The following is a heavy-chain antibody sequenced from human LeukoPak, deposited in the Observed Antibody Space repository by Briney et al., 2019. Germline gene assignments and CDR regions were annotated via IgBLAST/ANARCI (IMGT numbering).Heavy chain of an antibody. CDR3: ARSHDYGDLQSFDY. CDR1: GFTFSDYY. V-gene: IGHV3-11*04. CDR2: ITSSSSTM. J-gene: IGHJ4*02. Sequence: GGSLRLSCAASGFTFSDYYMSWTRQAPGKGLEWVSHITSSSSTMYYADSVKGRFTISRDNAKNSLYLQMNSLRAEDMAVYYCARSHDYGDLQSFDYWGQGTLVTVSS. D-gene: IGHD4-17*01.